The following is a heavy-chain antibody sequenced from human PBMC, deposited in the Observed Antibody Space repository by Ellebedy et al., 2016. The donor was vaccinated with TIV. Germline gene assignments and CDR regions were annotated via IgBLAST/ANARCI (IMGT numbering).Heavy chain of an antibody. Sequence: GGSLRLSCAASGFTFSNYPMHWVRQAPGKGLEWVAVISYDGSNKYYADSVKGRFTISRDNSKNTLYLQMNSLRAEDTAVYHPWVTDFRGMDVWGQGTTVTVSS. J-gene: IGHJ6*02. V-gene: IGHV3-30-3*01. CDR3: WVTDFRGMDV. CDR2: ISYDGSNK. D-gene: IGHD2-21*02. CDR1: GFTFSNYP.